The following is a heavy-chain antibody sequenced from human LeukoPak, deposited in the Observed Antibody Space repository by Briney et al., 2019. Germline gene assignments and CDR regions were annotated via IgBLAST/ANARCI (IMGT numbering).Heavy chain of an antibody. V-gene: IGHV3-15*01. CDR2: IKSKPDGGTT. J-gene: IGHJ4*02. Sequence: PGGSLRLSCAASGFTFGNAWMGWVRQAPGKGLEWVGRIKSKPDGGTTDYAAPVKGRFTISRDDSKNTLYLQMNSLKTEDTAVYYCTTSLGTGYWGQGTLVTVSS. CDR1: GFTFGNAW. CDR3: TTSLGTGY. D-gene: IGHD7-27*01.